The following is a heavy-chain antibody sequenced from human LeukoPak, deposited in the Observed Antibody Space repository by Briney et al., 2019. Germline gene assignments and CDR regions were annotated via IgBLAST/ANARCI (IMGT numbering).Heavy chain of an antibody. V-gene: IGHV3-64D*06. CDR3: VRGTGY. CDR1: GFTFSTYV. J-gene: IGHJ4*02. Sequence: GGSLRLSCSVSGFTFSTYVMHWVRQAPGKGLEYVSAISSNGDNAYYADSVKGRLTISRDNSKNTLYLQMSSLRADDTAVYYCVRGTGYWGQGTLVTVSS. CDR2: ISSNGDNA.